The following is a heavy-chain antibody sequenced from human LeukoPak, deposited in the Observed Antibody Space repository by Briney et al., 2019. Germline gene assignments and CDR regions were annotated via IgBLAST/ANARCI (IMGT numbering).Heavy chain of an antibody. D-gene: IGHD6-13*01. Sequence: SETLSLTCTVSGGSISSYYWSWIRQPPGKGLEWIAYIYYSGSTNYNPSLKSRVTISVDTSKNQFSLNLISVTAADTAVYYCARGAAGTYWSFDLWGRGTLVTVSS. CDR2: IYYSGST. CDR1: GGSISSYY. V-gene: IGHV4-59*01. CDR3: ARGAAGTYWSFDL. J-gene: IGHJ2*01.